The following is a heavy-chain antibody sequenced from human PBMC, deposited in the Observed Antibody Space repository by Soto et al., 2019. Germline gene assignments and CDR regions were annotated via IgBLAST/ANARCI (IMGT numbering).Heavy chain of an antibody. CDR3: AREDPPYRYFDY. J-gene: IGHJ4*02. Sequence: QVQLVQSGAEVKKPGSSVKVSCKASGGTFSSYAISWVRQAPGQGLEWMGGIIPIFGTANYAQKFQGRVTITAEESTSTAYMELSSLRSEDKAVYFCAREDPPYRYFDYRGQGTLVPVSS. CDR2: IIPIFGTA. V-gene: IGHV1-69*01. CDR1: GGTFSSYA. D-gene: IGHD2-2*02.